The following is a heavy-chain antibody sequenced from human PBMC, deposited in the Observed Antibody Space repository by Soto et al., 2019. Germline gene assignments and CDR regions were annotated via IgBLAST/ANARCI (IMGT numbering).Heavy chain of an antibody. V-gene: IGHV3-15*07. Sequence: PGGSLRLSCAASGFTFSNAWMNWVRQAPGKGLEWVGRIKSKTDGGTTDYAAPVKGRFTISRDDSKNTLYLQMNSLKTEDTAVYYCTTDLDGDRPYYYYYGMDVWGQGTTVTVSS. CDR3: TTDLDGDRPYYYYYGMDV. J-gene: IGHJ6*02. CDR2: IKSKTDGGTT. D-gene: IGHD4-17*01. CDR1: GFTFSNAW.